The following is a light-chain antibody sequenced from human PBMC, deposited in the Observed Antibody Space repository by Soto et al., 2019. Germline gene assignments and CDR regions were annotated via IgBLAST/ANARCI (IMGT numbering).Light chain of an antibody. V-gene: IGKV3-20*01. CDR1: QSVSRTY. CDR3: QQFGGSPRGT. CDR2: GAS. J-gene: IGKJ1*01. Sequence: EIVLTQSPGTLSLSQGERATLSCRASQSVSRTYLAWYQQKPGRAPRLLIYGASSRATGIPDRFSGSGSGTEFTLTISRLEPEDVAVYYCQQFGGSPRGTCGQGTKVEIK.